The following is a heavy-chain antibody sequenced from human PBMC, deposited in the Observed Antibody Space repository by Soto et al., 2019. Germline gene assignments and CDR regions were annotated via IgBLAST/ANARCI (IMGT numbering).Heavy chain of an antibody. CDR3: ARGYYDSSGYYWVFDY. J-gene: IGHJ4*02. Sequence: GGSLRLSCAASGFTFSSYSMNLVRQAPGKGLEWVSYISSSSTIYYADSVKGRFTISRDNAKNSLYLQMNSLRAEDTAVYYCARGYYDSSGYYWVFDYWGQGTLVTVSS. D-gene: IGHD3-22*01. CDR2: ISSSSTI. V-gene: IGHV3-48*01. CDR1: GFTFSSYS.